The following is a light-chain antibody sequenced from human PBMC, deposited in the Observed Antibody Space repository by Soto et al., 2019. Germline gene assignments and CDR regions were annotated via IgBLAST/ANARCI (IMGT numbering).Light chain of an antibody. CDR3: QHYYSAPA. CDR2: WAS. V-gene: IGKV4-1*01. CDR1: QSVLYSSNNKNY. J-gene: IGKJ4*01. Sequence: DIVMTQSPDSLAVSLGERATINCKSSQSVLYSSNNKNYLAWYQQKPGQPPKLLIYWASTRESGVPDRFSGSGSGTDFTLTISSLQAEDVAVYYCQHYYSAPAFGGGTKVDIK.